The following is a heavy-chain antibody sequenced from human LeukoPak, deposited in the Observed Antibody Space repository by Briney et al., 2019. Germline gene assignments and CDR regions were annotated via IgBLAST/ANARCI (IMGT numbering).Heavy chain of an antibody. V-gene: IGHV3-21*01. CDR2: ISSSSSYI. D-gene: IGHD3-10*01. CDR1: GFTFSSYS. CDR3: ARGGITMVRGVRLGYFDI. J-gene: IGHJ3*02. Sequence: GGSLRLSCAASGFTFSSYSMNWVRQAPGKGLEWVSSISSSSSYIYYADSVKGRFTISRDNAKNSLYLQMNSLRAEDTAVYYCARGGITMVRGVRLGYFDIWGQGTMVTVSS.